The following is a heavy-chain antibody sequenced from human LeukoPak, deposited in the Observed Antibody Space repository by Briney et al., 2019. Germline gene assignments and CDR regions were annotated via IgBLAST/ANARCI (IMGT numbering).Heavy chain of an antibody. CDR3: ARLWRDGSNWHPDDN. CDR2: TSVNDGA. Sequence: SETLSLTCAVSGASVNAYLWSWIRQPAGQGLEWIGRTSVNDGATYNPSLMSRVTMSVDTSKSQFSLRLTSMTAADTAIYYCARLWRDGSNWHPDDNWGQGILVTVSS. V-gene: IGHV4-4*07. D-gene: IGHD4-11*01. J-gene: IGHJ4*02. CDR1: GASVNAYL.